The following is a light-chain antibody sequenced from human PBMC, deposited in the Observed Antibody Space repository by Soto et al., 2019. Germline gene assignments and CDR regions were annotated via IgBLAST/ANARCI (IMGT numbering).Light chain of an antibody. CDR2: DDN. CDR3: QVWDSSSDHWV. CDR1: NIGSKS. J-gene: IGLJ3*02. Sequence: SYELTQPPSVSVAPGQTARITCGGNNIGSKSVHWYQQKPGQAPVLVVYDDNDRPSGIPERFSGSNSGNTATLTISRVEAGDEDDYYCQVWDSSSDHWVFGGGTKLTVL. V-gene: IGLV3-21*02.